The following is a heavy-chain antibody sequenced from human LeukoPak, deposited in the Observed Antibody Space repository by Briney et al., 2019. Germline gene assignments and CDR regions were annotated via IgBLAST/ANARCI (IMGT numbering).Heavy chain of an antibody. J-gene: IGHJ5*02. Sequence: SETLSLTCAVYGGSFSGYYWSWIRQPPGQGLEWIGESNHSGSTNYNPSLKSRVTISVYTSKNKYSLKLSSVTAAATAVYYCATLKGVVPAARKVRNWFDPWGQGTLVTVSS. CDR1: GGSFSGYY. CDR2: SNHSGST. CDR3: ATLKGVVPAARKVRNWFDP. D-gene: IGHD2-2*01. V-gene: IGHV4-34*01.